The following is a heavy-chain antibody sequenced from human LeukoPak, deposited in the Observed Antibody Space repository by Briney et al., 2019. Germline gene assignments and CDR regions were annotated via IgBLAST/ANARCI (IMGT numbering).Heavy chain of an antibody. V-gene: IGHV3-23*01. J-gene: IGHJ4*02. D-gene: IGHD2-2*01. CDR1: GFIFSHHG. Sequence: PGGSLRLSCATSGFIFSHHGMNWVRQAPGKGLEWVSGIRADAVTTYYADSVKGRFIISRDNSKNTVYLQMNSLSAEDAAVYYCVKDDGWAQYANWGQGTLVTVSS. CDR3: VKDDGWAQYAN. CDR2: IRADAVTT.